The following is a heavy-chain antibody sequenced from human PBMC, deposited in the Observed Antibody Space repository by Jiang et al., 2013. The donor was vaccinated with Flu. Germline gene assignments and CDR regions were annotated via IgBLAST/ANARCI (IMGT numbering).Heavy chain of an antibody. D-gene: IGHD1-26*01. CDR3: ARGEEGATGLNY. J-gene: IGHJ4*02. V-gene: IGHV4-61*01. Sequence: GPGLVKPSETLSLTCTVSGGSVSSGSYYWSWIRQPPGKGLEWIGYIYYSGSTNYNPSLKSRVTISVDTSKNQFSLKLSSVTAADTAVYYCARGEEGATGLNYWGQGTLVTVSS. CDR2: IYYSGST. CDR1: GGSVSSGSYY.